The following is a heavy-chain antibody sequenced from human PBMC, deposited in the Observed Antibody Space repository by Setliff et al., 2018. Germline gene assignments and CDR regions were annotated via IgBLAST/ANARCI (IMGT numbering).Heavy chain of an antibody. J-gene: IGHJ6*03. Sequence: TLSLTCTVSGGSISSGSYYWSWIRQPAGKGLEWIGHIYTSGSTNYNPSLKSRVTISVDTSKNQFSLKLSSVTAADTAVYYCAREQSNYDFWSGYYGGYYYYMDVWGKGTTVTVS. CDR1: GGSISSGSYY. D-gene: IGHD3-3*01. CDR3: AREQSNYDFWSGYYGGYYYYMDV. CDR2: IYTSGST. V-gene: IGHV4-61*09.